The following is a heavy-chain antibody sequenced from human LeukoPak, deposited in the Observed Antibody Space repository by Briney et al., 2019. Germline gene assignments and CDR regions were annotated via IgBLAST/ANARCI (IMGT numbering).Heavy chain of an antibody. V-gene: IGHV3-7*04. CDR3: ARAIASGIDFSDP. CDR2: INQDGSEQ. D-gene: IGHD3-9*01. J-gene: IGHJ5*02. Sequence: GGSLRLSCAASGFTFSTYWMTWVRQAPGKGLAWVANINQDGSEQYYADSVKGRFTISRDNAKNSLYLQMNSLRAGDTAVYYCARAIASGIDFSDPWGQGTLVTVSS. CDR1: GFTFSTYW.